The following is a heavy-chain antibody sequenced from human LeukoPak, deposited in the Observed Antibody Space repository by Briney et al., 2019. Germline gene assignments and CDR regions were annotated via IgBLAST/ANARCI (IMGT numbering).Heavy chain of an antibody. CDR3: ATSYYYGSGSYLRAFDY. V-gene: IGHV1-18*01. Sequence: ASVKVSCKASGYTFTSYGISWVRQAPGQGLEWMGWISAYNGNTNYAQKLQGRVTITKDTSTSTAYMELRSLRSDDTAVYYCATSYYYGSGSYLRAFDYWGQGTLVTVSS. D-gene: IGHD3-10*01. J-gene: IGHJ4*02. CDR1: GYTFTSYG. CDR2: ISAYNGNT.